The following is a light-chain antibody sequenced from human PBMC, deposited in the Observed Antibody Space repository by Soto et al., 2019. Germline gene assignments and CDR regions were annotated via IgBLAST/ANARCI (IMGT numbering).Light chain of an antibody. CDR3: QQYSSSPLT. V-gene: IGKV3-20*01. Sequence: IVLTHSPDTLSFSPGQRATLSCSASQSVRSDYFAWYQQKPGQAPRVIIFGVSTRATGVPDRFSGSGSGTDFTLTISRLEPEDFAVYFCQQYSSSPLTFGQGTKVDIK. CDR2: GVS. J-gene: IGKJ1*01. CDR1: QSVRSDY.